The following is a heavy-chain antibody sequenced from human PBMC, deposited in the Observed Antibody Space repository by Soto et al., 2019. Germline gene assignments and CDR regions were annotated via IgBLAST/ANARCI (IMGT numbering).Heavy chain of an antibody. V-gene: IGHV1-3*01. J-gene: IGHJ6*02. CDR2: INAGNGNT. D-gene: IGHD2-15*01. CDR3: ARAKGLFGMDV. CDR1: GYTFTSYA. Sequence: ASVKVSCKASGYTFTSYAMHWVRQAPGQRPEWMGWINAGNGNTKYSQKFQGRVTITRDTSASTAYMELSSLRSEDTAVYYCARAKGLFGMDVWGQGTKVTVSS.